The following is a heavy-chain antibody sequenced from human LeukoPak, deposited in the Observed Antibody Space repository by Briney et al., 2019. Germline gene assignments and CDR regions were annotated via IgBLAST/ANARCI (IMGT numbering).Heavy chain of an antibody. Sequence: APVKVSCKASGYTFTSYDINWVRQATGQGLEWMGWMNPNSGNTGYAQKFQGRVTITRNTSISTAYMELSSLRSEDTAVYYCARGRLYDWLFPFEYWGQGTLVTVSS. CDR1: GYTFTSYD. CDR2: MNPNSGNT. D-gene: IGHD3-9*01. V-gene: IGHV1-8*03. J-gene: IGHJ4*02. CDR3: ARGRLYDWLFPFEY.